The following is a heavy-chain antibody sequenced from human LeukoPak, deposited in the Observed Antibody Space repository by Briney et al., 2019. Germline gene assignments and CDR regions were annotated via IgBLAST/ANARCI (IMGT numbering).Heavy chain of an antibody. CDR3: ASRDGSGY. CDR1: GFTFSSYA. Sequence: GGSLRLSCAASGFTFSSYAMHWVRQAPGKGLEYVSAISSSGTRTFYANSVKGRFTISRDNSKNTLYLQMGSLREEDMAVYYCASRDGSGYWGQGTLVTVS. D-gene: IGHD5-24*01. V-gene: IGHV3-64*01. J-gene: IGHJ4*02. CDR2: ISSSGTRT.